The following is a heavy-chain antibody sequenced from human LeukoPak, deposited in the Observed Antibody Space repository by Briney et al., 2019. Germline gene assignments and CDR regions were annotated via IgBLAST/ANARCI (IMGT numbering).Heavy chain of an antibody. J-gene: IGHJ4*02. CDR3: ARGYGSGSSHIDY. D-gene: IGHD3-10*01. V-gene: IGHV3-48*03. CDR2: ISSSGTTI. CDR1: GFTFSSYE. Sequence: GGSLRLSCAASGFTFSSYEMNWVRQAPGKGLEWGSYISSSGTTIYYAASAKGRFTISRDNAKNSLYLQMNSLRAEDTAVYYCARGYGSGSSHIDYWGQGTLVTVSS.